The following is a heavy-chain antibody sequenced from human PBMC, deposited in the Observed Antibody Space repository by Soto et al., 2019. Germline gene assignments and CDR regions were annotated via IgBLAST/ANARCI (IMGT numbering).Heavy chain of an antibody. CDR1: GGSISSNY. J-gene: IGHJ4*02. CDR2: VYNSGST. Sequence: TLSLTCTVSGGSISSNYWTWIRQPPGKGLEWIGYVYNSGSTNYNPSLKSRVTISEDTSKSQFSLKVNSMTAADTAVYYCARYRREAVAGYTLDNWGQGILVTVSS. CDR3: ARYRREAVAGYTLDN. V-gene: IGHV4-59*01. D-gene: IGHD6-13*01.